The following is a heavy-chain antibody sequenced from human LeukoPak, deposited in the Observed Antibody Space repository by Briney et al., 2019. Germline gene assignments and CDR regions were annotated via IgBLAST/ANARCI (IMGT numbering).Heavy chain of an antibody. CDR3: ARVTRFRVRYGSGSGFGY. Sequence: ASVKVSCKASGYTFTGYYMHWVRQAPGQGLEWMGIINPSGGNTNYAQKFQGRVTMTRDMSTSTVYMELSSLRSEDTAVYYCARVTRFRVRYGSGSGFGYWGQGTLVTVSS. J-gene: IGHJ4*02. CDR2: INPSGGNT. D-gene: IGHD3-10*01. CDR1: GYTFTGYY. V-gene: IGHV1-46*01.